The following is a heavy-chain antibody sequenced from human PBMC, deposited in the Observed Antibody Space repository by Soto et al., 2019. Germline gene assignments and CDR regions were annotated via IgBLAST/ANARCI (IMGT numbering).Heavy chain of an antibody. CDR1: GGTFSSYA. V-gene: IGHV1-69*12. D-gene: IGHD4-17*01. CDR3: ARGEFSVPTTHRYYYYYGMDV. J-gene: IGHJ6*02. Sequence: QVQLVQSGAEVKKPGSSVKVSCKASGGTFSSYAISWVRQSPGQGLEWMGGIIPIFGTANSAQKFQGSVTITAVESTSTAYMELSSLRSEDTAVYYCARGEFSVPTTHRYYYYYGMDVWGQGTTVTVSS. CDR2: IIPIFGTA.